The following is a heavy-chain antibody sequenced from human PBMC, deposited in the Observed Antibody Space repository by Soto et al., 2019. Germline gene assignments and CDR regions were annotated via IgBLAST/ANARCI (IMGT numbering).Heavy chain of an antibody. CDR3: ARQDYSSGYDY. V-gene: IGHV4-59*08. Sequence: SETLSLTCTVSGGSISSYYWSWIRQPPGKGLEWIGYIYYSGGTNYNPSLKSRVTISVDTSKNQFSLKLSPVTAADTAVYYCARQDYSSGYDYWGQGTLVTVSS. D-gene: IGHD6-19*01. CDR2: IYYSGGT. CDR1: GGSISSYY. J-gene: IGHJ4*02.